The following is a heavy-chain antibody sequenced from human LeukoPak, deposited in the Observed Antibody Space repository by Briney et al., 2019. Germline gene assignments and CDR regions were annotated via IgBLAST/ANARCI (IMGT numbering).Heavy chain of an antibody. D-gene: IGHD3-3*01. CDR2: IIPIFGTA. CDR1: GGTLSGYA. CDR3: ALTIFGVVVDY. V-gene: IGHV1-69*06. Sequence: SLKVSCEASGGTLSGYAISWVRHAPEQGLECMGRIIPIFGTANYAQKFQGRVTITADKSTSTAYMELSSLRSEDTAVYYCALTIFGVVVDYWGQGTLVTVSS. J-gene: IGHJ4*02.